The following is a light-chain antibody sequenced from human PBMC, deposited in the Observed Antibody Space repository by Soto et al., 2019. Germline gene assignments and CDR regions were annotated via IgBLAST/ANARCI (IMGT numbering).Light chain of an antibody. V-gene: IGKV2D-29*02. J-gene: IGKJ1*01. CDR2: EVS. Sequence: DVVMTQTPLSLSVAPGQPASISCKSSQSLLHITGETFLFWYLQKPGQSPQLLIYEVSTRVSGVPDRFSGSGSGTDFTLEISRVETDDVGIYYCMQSTQLPPTFGQGTKVDNK. CDR1: QSLLHITGETF. CDR3: MQSTQLPPT.